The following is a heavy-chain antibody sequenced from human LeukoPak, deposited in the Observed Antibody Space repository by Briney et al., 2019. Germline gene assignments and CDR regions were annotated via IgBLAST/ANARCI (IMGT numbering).Heavy chain of an antibody. CDR2: IYHSGIT. CDR3: ARVVGAPDY. CDR1: GYSIRSGFY. D-gene: IGHD1-26*01. V-gene: IGHV4-38-2*02. J-gene: IGHJ4*02. Sequence: SETLSLTCTVSGYSIRSGFYWGWIRQPPGKGLEWIGNIYHSGITYYTPSLKSRVTISVDTSKNQFYLKLNSVTAADTAVYYCARVVGAPDYWGQGTLVTVSS.